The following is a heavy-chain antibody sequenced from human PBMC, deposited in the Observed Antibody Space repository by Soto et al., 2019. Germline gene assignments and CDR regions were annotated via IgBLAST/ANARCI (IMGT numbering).Heavy chain of an antibody. D-gene: IGHD1-26*01. CDR3: ARDLGVGATPTYYFGY. CDR2: ISYDGSNK. Sequence: GGSLRLSCAASGFTFSSYAMHWVRQAPGKGLEWVAVISYDGSNKYYADSVKGRFTISRDNSKNTLYLQMNSLRAEDTAVYYCARDLGVGATPTYYFGYWGQGTLVTVSS. V-gene: IGHV3-30-3*01. J-gene: IGHJ4*02. CDR1: GFTFSSYA.